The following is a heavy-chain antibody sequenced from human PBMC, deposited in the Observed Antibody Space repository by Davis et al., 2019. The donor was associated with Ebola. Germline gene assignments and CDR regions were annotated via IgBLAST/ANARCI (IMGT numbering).Heavy chain of an antibody. Sequence: GGSLRLSCAASGFTFSSYSMNWVRQAPGKGLEWVSVIYSGGSTYYADSVKGRFTISRDNSKKTLYLQMNSLRAEDTAVYYCAKVDYGGNSPDYWGQGTLVTVSS. D-gene: IGHD4-23*01. J-gene: IGHJ4*02. V-gene: IGHV3-23*03. CDR1: GFTFSSYS. CDR2: IYSGGST. CDR3: AKVDYGGNSPDY.